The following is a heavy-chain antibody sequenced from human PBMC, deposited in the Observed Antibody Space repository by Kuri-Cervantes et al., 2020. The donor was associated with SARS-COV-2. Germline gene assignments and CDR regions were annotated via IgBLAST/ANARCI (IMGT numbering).Heavy chain of an antibody. CDR3: ARAPPVIQLWLGDY. CDR2: INPNSGGT. J-gene: IGHJ4*02. D-gene: IGHD5-18*01. CDR1: GYTFTGYS. Sequence: ASVKDSCKASGYTFTGYSMHWVRQAPGEGLEWVGGINPNSGGTNYAQNFQGWVTMTRDTSISTAYMELSRLKSDDTAVYYCARAPPVIQLWLGDYWGQGTPVTVSS. V-gene: IGHV1-2*04.